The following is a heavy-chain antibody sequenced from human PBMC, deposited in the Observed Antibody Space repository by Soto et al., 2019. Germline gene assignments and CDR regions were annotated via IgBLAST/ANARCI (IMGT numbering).Heavy chain of an antibody. V-gene: IGHV3-53*01. D-gene: IGHD3-22*01. Sequence: AGGSLRLSCAASGFTVSSNYMSWVRQAPGKGLEWVSVIYSGGSTYYADSVKGRFTISRDNSKNTLYLQMNSLRAEDTAVYYCARDYYDSSGQPGYYYYYGMDVWGQGTTVTVSS. CDR1: GFTVSSNY. CDR3: ARDYYDSSGQPGYYYYYGMDV. J-gene: IGHJ6*02. CDR2: IYSGGST.